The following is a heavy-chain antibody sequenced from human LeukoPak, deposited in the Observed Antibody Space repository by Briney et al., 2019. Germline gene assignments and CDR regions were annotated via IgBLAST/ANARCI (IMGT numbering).Heavy chain of an antibody. CDR1: GGTFSSYA. D-gene: IGHD6-6*01. J-gene: IGHJ5*02. CDR2: IIPIFGMA. V-gene: IGHV1-69*04. CDR3: AREGIAARNWFDP. Sequence: SVKVSCKASGGTFSSYAISWVRQAPGQGLEWMGRIIPIFGMANYAQKFRGRVTITADKSTSTAYMELSSLRSEDTAVYYRAREGIAARNWFDPWGQGTLVTVSS.